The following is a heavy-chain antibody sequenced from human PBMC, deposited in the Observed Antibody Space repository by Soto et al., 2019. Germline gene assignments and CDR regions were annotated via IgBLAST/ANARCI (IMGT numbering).Heavy chain of an antibody. CDR3: AGALGYCSGGSCYPYYFDY. D-gene: IGHD2-15*01. V-gene: IGHV3-23*01. CDR2: ISGSGGST. CDR1: GFTFSSYA. Sequence: EVQLLESGGGLVQPGGSLRLSCAASGFTFSSYAMSWVRQAPGKGLEWVSAISGSGGSTYYADSVKGRFTISRDNSKNTMYLQMNSLRGEDTAVYYCAGALGYCSGGSCYPYYFDYWGQGTLVTVSS. J-gene: IGHJ4*02.